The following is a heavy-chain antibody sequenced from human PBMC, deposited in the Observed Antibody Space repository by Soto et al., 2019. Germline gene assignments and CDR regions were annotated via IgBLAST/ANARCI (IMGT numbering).Heavy chain of an antibody. CDR2: ISSSGSTI. D-gene: IGHD6-13*01. CDR1: GFTFSDYY. V-gene: IGHV3-11*01. Sequence: GSLRLSWAASGFTFSDYYMSWIRQAPGKGLEWVSYISSSGSTIYYADSVKGRFTISRDNAKNSLYLQMNSLRAEDTAVYYCARAPFRSWTDYWGQGTLVTVSS. J-gene: IGHJ4*02. CDR3: ARAPFRSWTDY.